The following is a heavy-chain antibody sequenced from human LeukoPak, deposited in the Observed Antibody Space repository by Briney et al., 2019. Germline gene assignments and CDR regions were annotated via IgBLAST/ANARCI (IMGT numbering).Heavy chain of an antibody. J-gene: IGHJ3*02. V-gene: IGHV1-46*01. Sequence: ASVKVSCKASGYSFTSHYMHWVRQAPGQGLEWMGLINPSGSSTLYAQKFQGRVTMTRNTSISTAYMELSSLRSEDTAVYYCARDRGGRIAAAGTGPGAFDIWGQGTMVTVSS. CDR3: ARDRGGRIAAAGTGPGAFDI. CDR1: GYSFTSHY. D-gene: IGHD6-13*01. CDR2: INPSGSST.